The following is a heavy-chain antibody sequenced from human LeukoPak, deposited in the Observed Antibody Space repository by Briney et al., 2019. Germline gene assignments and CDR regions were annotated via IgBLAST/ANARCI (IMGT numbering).Heavy chain of an antibody. CDR3: ARDLVGTTTVLDY. J-gene: IGHJ4*02. Sequence: ASVKVSCKASGYIFISYDLNWVRQAPGQGLEWMGWVTPTTGNTGYAQKFQGRVTMTRDMSTSTVYMELSSLRSEDTAVYYCARDLVGTTTVLDYWGQGTLVTVSS. CDR2: VTPTTGNT. D-gene: IGHD1-26*01. V-gene: IGHV1-8*02. CDR1: GYIFISYD.